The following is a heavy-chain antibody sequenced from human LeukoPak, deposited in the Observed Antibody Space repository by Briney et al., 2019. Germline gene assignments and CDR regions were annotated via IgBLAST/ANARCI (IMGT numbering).Heavy chain of an antibody. CDR3: ARKLYSSSPTDASDL. J-gene: IGHJ3*01. Sequence: PGGSLRLSCAASGFTFSSYTMHWVRQAPGKGLEWVSSISSTGSYINYADSVKGRFTISRDSAKNSLYLQMNSLRAEDTAVYYCARKLYSSSPTDASDLWGQGTVVTVSS. CDR2: ISSTGSYI. D-gene: IGHD6-6*01. CDR1: GFTFSSYT. V-gene: IGHV3-21*06.